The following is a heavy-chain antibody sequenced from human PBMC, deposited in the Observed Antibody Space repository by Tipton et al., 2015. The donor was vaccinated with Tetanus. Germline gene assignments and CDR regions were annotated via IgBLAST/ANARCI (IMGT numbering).Heavy chain of an antibody. D-gene: IGHD5-18*01. CDR3: ANQALSDTAGAFDI. Sequence: AASGFTFSSYAMSWVRQAPGKGLEWVSAISGSGGSTYYADSVKGRFTISRDNSKNTLYLQMNSLRAEDTAVYYCANQALSDTAGAFDIWGQGTMVTVSS. CDR1: GFTFSSYA. J-gene: IGHJ3*02. CDR2: ISGSGGST. V-gene: IGHV3-23*01.